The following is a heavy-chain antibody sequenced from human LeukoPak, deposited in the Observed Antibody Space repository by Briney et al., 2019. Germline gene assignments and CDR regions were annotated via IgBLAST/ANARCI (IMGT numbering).Heavy chain of an antibody. CDR3: ARDRRDYYDSSGYFDY. Sequence: PGGSLRLSCAASGFTFSSYAMHWVRQAPGKGLEWVAVISYDGSNKYYADSVKGRFTISRDNSKNTLYLQMNSLGAEDTAVYYCARDRRDYYDSSGYFDYWGQGTLVTVSS. V-gene: IGHV3-30*04. CDR2: ISYDGSNK. J-gene: IGHJ4*02. CDR1: GFTFSSYA. D-gene: IGHD3-22*01.